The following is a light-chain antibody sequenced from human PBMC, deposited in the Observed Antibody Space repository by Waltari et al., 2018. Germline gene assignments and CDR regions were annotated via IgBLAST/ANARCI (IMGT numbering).Light chain of an antibody. CDR2: DAS. CDR1: QSASTN. CDR3: QQYNNWLYT. J-gene: IGKJ2*01. Sequence: ERVMTQSPATLSVSPGETATLSCRASQSASTNLAWYQQKAGQAPRLLIYDASIRATGVPARFSGSGAGTEFTLTITGLQSEDFAVYYCQQYNNWLYTFGQGTKLVIK. V-gene: IGKV3-15*01.